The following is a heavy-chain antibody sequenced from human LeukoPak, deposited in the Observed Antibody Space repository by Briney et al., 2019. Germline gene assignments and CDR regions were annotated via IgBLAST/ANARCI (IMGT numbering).Heavy chain of an antibody. CDR3: ARESYDSSGADAFDI. V-gene: IGHV3-7*03. J-gene: IGHJ3*02. D-gene: IGHD3-22*01. Sequence: GGSLRLSCAASGFTFSSYWMSWVRQAPGKGLEWVANIKQDGSEKYYVDSVKGRFTISRDNSKNTLYLQMNSLRAEDTAVYYCARESYDSSGADAFDIWGQGTMVTVSS. CDR2: IKQDGSEK. CDR1: GFTFSSYW.